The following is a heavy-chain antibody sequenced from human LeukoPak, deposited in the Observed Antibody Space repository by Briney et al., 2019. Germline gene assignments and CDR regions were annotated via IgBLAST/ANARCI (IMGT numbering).Heavy chain of an antibody. Sequence: GGSLRLSCAASGFTFSSYWMSWVRQAPGKGLEWVANIKQDGSEKYYVDSVRGRFTISRDNAKNSLYLQMNSLRAEDTAVYYCARSTAWYYDSSGYAHWGQGTLVTVSS. D-gene: IGHD3-22*01. V-gene: IGHV3-7*01. CDR1: GFTFSSYW. CDR2: IKQDGSEK. J-gene: IGHJ4*02. CDR3: ARSTAWYYDSSGYAH.